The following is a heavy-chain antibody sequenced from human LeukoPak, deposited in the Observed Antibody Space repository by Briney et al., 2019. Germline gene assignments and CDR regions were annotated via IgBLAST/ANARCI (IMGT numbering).Heavy chain of an antibody. CDR2: IWHDGSAE. J-gene: IGHJ4*02. Sequence: GGSLRLSCAASGFTFSGYGIHWVRQAPGKGLEWVAVIWHDGSAEFYVDSVKGRFRISRDDSKNTVYLQMNSLTADDTARYYCAKDTTGGWSGYFDSWGQGTLVTVSS. CDR3: AKDTTGGWSGYFDS. CDR1: GFTFSGYG. D-gene: IGHD6-19*01. V-gene: IGHV3-33*06.